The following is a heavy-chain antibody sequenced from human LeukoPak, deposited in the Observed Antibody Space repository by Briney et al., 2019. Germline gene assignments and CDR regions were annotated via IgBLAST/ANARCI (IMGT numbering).Heavy chain of an antibody. Sequence: GESLKISCKGSGYRFPTYWIGWVRQMPGKGLEWMGVIYPGDSNTMYSPSFQGQVTISADKSINTAYLQWNSLQASDTAMYYCARPAAAPGTSSHYWGQGTLVTVSS. D-gene: IGHD6-13*01. CDR1: GYRFPTYW. CDR3: ARPAAAPGTSSHY. CDR2: IYPGDSNT. J-gene: IGHJ4*02. V-gene: IGHV5-51*01.